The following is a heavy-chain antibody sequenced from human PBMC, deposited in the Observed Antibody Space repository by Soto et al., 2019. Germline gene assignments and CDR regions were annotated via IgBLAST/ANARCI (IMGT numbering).Heavy chain of an antibody. CDR3: ARARILRYFDSDGDAVGI. CDR1: GFTFSSYS. D-gene: IGHD3-9*01. V-gene: IGHV3-21*01. Sequence: EVQLVESGGGLVKPGGSLRLSCAASGFTFSSYSMNWVRQAPGKGLEWVSSISSSSSYIYYADSVKGRFTISRDNDKNSLYLQMNSMRADDTAVYSSARARILRYFDSDGDAVGIWGQGTMVTVSS. CDR2: ISSSSSYI. J-gene: IGHJ3*02.